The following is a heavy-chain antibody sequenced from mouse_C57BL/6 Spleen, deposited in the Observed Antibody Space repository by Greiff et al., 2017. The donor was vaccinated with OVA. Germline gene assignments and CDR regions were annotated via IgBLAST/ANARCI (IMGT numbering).Heavy chain of an antibody. CDR3: ARGLYGNYDYAMDY. Sequence: EVKLVESGGDLVKPGGSLKLSCAASGFTFSSYGMSWVRQTPDKRLEWVATISSGGSYTYYPDSVKGRFTISRDNAKNTLYLQMSSLKSEDTAMYYCARGLYGNYDYAMDYLGQGTSVTVSA. CDR1: GFTFSSYG. D-gene: IGHD2-1*01. V-gene: IGHV5-6*02. J-gene: IGHJ4*01. CDR2: ISSGGSYT.